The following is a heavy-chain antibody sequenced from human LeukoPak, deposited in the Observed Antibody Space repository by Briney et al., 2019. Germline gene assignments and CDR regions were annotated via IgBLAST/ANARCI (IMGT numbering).Heavy chain of an antibody. V-gene: IGHV3-23*01. J-gene: IGHJ4*02. CDR1: GFTFSSYA. CDR2: ISGSGSST. D-gene: IGHD1-26*01. Sequence: GGSLRLSCAASGFTFSSYAMSWVRQAPGKGLEWVSAISGSGSSTYYADSVKGLFTISRDNSKNTLYLQMNSLRAEDTAVYYCAKFSRGSYPFDYWGQGTLVTVSS. CDR3: AKFSRGSYPFDY.